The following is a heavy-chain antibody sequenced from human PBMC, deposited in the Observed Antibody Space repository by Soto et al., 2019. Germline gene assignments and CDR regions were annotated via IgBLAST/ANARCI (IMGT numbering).Heavy chain of an antibody. CDR1: GGTFSSYA. Sequence: QVQLVQSGAEVKKPGSSVKVSCKASGGTFSSYAISWVRQAPGQGLEWMGGIIPIFGTANYAQKFQGRVTITAAESTSTAYMELSSLRSEDTAVYYCARVAAGRRYFDWAQGMDVWGQGTTVTVSS. V-gene: IGHV1-69*01. D-gene: IGHD3-9*01. CDR3: ARVAAGRRYFDWAQGMDV. J-gene: IGHJ6*02. CDR2: IIPIFGTA.